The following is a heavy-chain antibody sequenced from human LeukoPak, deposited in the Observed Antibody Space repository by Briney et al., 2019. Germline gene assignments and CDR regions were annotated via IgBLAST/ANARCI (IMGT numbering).Heavy chain of an antibody. CDR3: AKGAGRYYDSSGYYIDF. CDR2: IRYDGSSN. J-gene: IGHJ4*02. Sequence: GGSLRLSCVASGFTFSNYGIHWVRQAPGKGLERVAFIRYDGSSNYYADSVKGGFTISRDNSKNTLYLQMNSLRAEDTAVYYCAKGAGRYYDSSGYYIDFWGQGTLVTVSS. D-gene: IGHD3-22*01. CDR1: GFTFSNYG. V-gene: IGHV3-30*02.